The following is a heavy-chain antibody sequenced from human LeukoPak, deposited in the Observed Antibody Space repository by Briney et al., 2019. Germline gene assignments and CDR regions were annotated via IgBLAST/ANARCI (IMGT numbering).Heavy chain of an antibody. J-gene: IGHJ5*02. Sequence: GESLKISCQSSGYTFTSYWIGWVRQMPGKGLQWMGIIYPGDSDTTYRPSFQGQVTISADKSISTAYLQWSSLKASDTAIYYCARLIVGSSSPGWFDPWGQGTLVTVSS. V-gene: IGHV5-51*01. D-gene: IGHD6-6*01. CDR2: IYPGDSDT. CDR3: ARLIVGSSSPGWFDP. CDR1: GYTFTSYW.